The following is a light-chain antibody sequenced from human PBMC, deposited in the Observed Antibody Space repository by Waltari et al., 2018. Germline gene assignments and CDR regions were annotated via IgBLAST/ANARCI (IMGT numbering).Light chain of an antibody. J-gene: IGKJ5*01. CDR2: AAS. CDR1: QSIDRY. V-gene: IGKV1-39*01. CDR3: QQSYSTPIT. Sequence: DIQMTQSPPSLSTSVGDRVTITCRASQSIDRYLNWYQHKPGQAPKLLICAASTLQTGVPSRFSGGGSVTDFTLTISSLQPEDFGTYYCQQSYSTPITFGQGTRLEIK.